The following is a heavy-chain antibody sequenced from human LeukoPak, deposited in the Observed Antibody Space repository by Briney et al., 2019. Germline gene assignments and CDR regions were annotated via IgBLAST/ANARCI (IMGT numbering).Heavy chain of an antibody. D-gene: IGHD4/OR15-4a*01. Sequence: SVKVSCKASGGTFSSYAISWVRQAPGEGLEWMGGIIPIFGTANYAQKFQGRVTITTDESTSTAYMELSSLRSEDTAMYYCARDHDYGPDYWGQGTLVTVSA. CDR1: GGTFSSYA. CDR3: ARDHDYGPDY. J-gene: IGHJ4*02. V-gene: IGHV1-69*05. CDR2: IIPIFGTA.